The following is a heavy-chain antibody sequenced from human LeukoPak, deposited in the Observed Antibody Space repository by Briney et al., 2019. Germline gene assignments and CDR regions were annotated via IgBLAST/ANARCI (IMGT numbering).Heavy chain of an antibody. V-gene: IGHV3-72*01. D-gene: IGHD3-22*01. CDR3: AREGRRLRYYDSSGYSPFDY. CDR1: GFTFSDHY. J-gene: IGHJ4*02. Sequence: PGGSLRLSCAASGFTFSDHYMDWVRQAPGKGLEWVGRTRNKANSYTTEYAASVKGRFTFSRDDSKNSLYLQMNSLKTEDTAVYYCAREGRRLRYYDSSGYSPFDYWGQGTLVTVSS. CDR2: TRNKANSYTT.